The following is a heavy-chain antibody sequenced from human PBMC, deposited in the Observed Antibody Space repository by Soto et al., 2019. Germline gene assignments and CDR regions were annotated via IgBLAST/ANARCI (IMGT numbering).Heavy chain of an antibody. Sequence: QVQLVESGGGVVQPGRSLRLSCAASGFTFSSYGMHWVRQAPGKGLEWVAVISYDGSNKYYADSVKGRFTISRDNSKNTLYLQMNSLRAEDTAVYYCAKALSITFYYGMDVWGQGTTVTVSS. CDR3: AKALSITFYYGMDV. CDR2: ISYDGSNK. D-gene: IGHD3-16*01. J-gene: IGHJ6*02. V-gene: IGHV3-30*18. CDR1: GFTFSSYG.